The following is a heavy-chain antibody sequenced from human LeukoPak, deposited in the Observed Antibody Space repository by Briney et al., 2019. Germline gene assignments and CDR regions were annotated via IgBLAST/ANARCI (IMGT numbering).Heavy chain of an antibody. V-gene: IGHV1-18*01. CDR3: ARGARGYCSSTSCYKDYYYYYMDV. J-gene: IGHJ6*03. CDR2: ISAYNGNT. Sequence: ASVKVSCKASGYTFTSYGISWVRQAPGQGLEWMGWISAYNGNTNYAQKLQGRVTMTTDTSTSTAYMELRSLRSDDTAVYYCARGARGYCSSTSCYKDYYYYYMDVWGKGTTVTVSS. D-gene: IGHD2-2*02. CDR1: GYTFTSYG.